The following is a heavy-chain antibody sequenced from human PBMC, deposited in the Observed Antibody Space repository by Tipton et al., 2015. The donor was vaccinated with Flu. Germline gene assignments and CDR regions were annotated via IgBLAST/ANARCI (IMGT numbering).Heavy chain of an antibody. CDR1: GDSISGFY. V-gene: IGHV4-4*07. D-gene: IGHD3-9*01. Sequence: LRLSCTVSGDSISGFYWSWIRQPAGKGLEWIGRLYTSGSVNYNPSLKSRVTMSVDTSKNQFSLKLSSVTAADTAVYYCAREMRNYDILTGYYSYYYGMDVWGQGTTVTVSS. CDR3: AREMRNYDILTGYYSYYYGMDV. CDR2: LYTSGSV. J-gene: IGHJ6*02.